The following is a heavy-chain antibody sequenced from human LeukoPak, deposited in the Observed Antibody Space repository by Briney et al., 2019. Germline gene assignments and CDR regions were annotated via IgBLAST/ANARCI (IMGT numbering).Heavy chain of an antibody. CDR1: GGSISSSSYY. Sequence: SETLSLTCTVSGGSISSSSYYWGWIRQPPGKGLEWIGSIYYSGSTYYNPSLKSRVTISVDTSENQFSLKLSSVTAADTAVYYCARQDIVVVPAATPYYYYMDVWGKGTTVTVSS. J-gene: IGHJ6*03. V-gene: IGHV4-39*01. CDR3: ARQDIVVVPAATPYYYYMDV. CDR2: IYYSGST. D-gene: IGHD2-2*01.